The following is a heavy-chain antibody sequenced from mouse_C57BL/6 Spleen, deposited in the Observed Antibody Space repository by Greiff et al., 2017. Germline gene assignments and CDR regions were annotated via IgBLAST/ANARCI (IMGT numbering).Heavy chain of an antibody. CDR3: ARENYGNLYYFDY. V-gene: IGHV5-17*01. J-gene: IGHJ2*01. Sequence: DVKLVESGGGLVKPGGSLKLSCAASGFTFSDYGMHWVRQAPETGLEWVAYISSGSSTIYYADTVKGRFTISRDNAKNTLFLQMTSLRSEDTAMYYCARENYGNLYYFDYWGQGTTLTVSS. CDR1: GFTFSDYG. D-gene: IGHD2-1*01. CDR2: ISSGSSTI.